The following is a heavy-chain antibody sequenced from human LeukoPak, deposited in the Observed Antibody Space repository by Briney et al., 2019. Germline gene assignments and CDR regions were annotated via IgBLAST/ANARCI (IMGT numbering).Heavy chain of an antibody. CDR3: ARDMYSSGWPTLFDY. CDR2: IIPILGIA. D-gene: IGHD6-19*01. CDR1: GGTFSSYT. V-gene: IGHV1-69*04. J-gene: IGHJ4*02. Sequence: GASVKVPCKASGGTFSSYTISWVRQAPGQGLEWMGRIIPILGIANYARKFQGRVTITADKSTSTAYMELSSLRSEDTAVYYCARDMYSSGWPTLFDYWGQGTLVTVSS.